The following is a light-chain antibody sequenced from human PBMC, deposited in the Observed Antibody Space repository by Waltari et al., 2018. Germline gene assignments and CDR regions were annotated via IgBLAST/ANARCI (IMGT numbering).Light chain of an antibody. J-gene: IGKJ1*01. CDR1: QSISSW. Sequence: DIQMTQSPSTLSASVGDRVTITFRASQSISSWLAWYQQKPGKAPKLLIYKASSLESGGPSRFSGSGSGTEFTLTISSLQPDDFATYYCQQYNSYSRTFGQGTKVEIK. V-gene: IGKV1-5*03. CDR2: KAS. CDR3: QQYNSYSRT.